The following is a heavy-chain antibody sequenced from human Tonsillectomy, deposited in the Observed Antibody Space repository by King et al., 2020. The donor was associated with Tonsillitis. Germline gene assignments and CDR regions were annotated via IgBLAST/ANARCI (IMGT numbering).Heavy chain of an antibody. V-gene: IGHV3-23*04. D-gene: IGHD3-22*01. J-gene: IGHJ3*02. CDR3: AKDWGSKGVVITHDAFDI. CDR2: ISGSGGSK. Sequence: VQLVESGGGLVQPGGSLRLSCAASGFTFSSYAMSWVRQAPGTGLEWVSAISGSGGSKYYADSVKGRFTISRDNSKNTLYLQMNSLRAEDTAVYYCAKDWGSKGVVITHDAFDIWGQGTMVTVSS. CDR1: GFTFSSYA.